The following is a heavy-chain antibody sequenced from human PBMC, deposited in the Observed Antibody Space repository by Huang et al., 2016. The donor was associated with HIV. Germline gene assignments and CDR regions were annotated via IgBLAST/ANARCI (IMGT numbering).Heavy chain of an antibody. CDR1: GYNFASYW. D-gene: IGHD3-10*01. Sequence: EVHLVQSGAEVKEPGESLKISCQASGYNFASYWLGWVRQMPGKGLEWMGVVYPVDSDTGYDPAVQGQVTISADQSINTAYLQWSSLKASDTAIYFCARQGLWLPPTDPFDYWGQGTPVTVSA. V-gene: IGHV5-51*01. CDR3: ARQGLWLPPTDPFDY. J-gene: IGHJ4*02. CDR2: VYPVDSDT.